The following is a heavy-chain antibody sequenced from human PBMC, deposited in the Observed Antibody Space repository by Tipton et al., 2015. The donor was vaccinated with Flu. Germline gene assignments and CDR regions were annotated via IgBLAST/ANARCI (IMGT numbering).Heavy chain of an antibody. CDR3: ARSPGYYFDY. CDR2: MYSSGTT. Sequence: TLSLTCTVSGGSISSFYWSWIRQPAGKGLEWIGRMYSSGTTKYNPSLKSRVTMSVDTTKNQFSLKLSSVTAADTAVYYCARSPGYYFDYWGQGTLVTVSS. CDR1: GGSISSFY. V-gene: IGHV4-4*07. J-gene: IGHJ4*02.